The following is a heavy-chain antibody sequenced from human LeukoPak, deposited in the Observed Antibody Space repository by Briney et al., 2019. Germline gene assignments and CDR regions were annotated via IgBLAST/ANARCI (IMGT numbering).Heavy chain of an antibody. Sequence: PGGSLRLSCAASGFTFSSYGMHWVRQAPGKGLEWVAFIRYDGSNKYYADSVKGRFTISRDNSKNTLYLQMNSLRAEDTAVYYCARAVVRYDFWSGYPPGYYYYMDVWGKGTTVTVSS. CDR2: IRYDGSNK. D-gene: IGHD3-3*01. CDR1: GFTFSSYG. V-gene: IGHV3-30*02. J-gene: IGHJ6*03. CDR3: ARAVVRYDFWSGYPPGYYYYMDV.